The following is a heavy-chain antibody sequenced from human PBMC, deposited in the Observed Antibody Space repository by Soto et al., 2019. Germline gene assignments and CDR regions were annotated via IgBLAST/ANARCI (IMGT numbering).Heavy chain of an antibody. Sequence: GASVKVSCKASGYTFTIYVMHWVRKAPGQRLEWMGWINAGNGNTKYSQKFQGRVTITRDTSASTAYMELSSLRSEDTAVYYCARVGVVVAATVLGAFDIWGQGTMVTVSS. CDR2: INAGNGNT. CDR3: ARVGVVVAATVLGAFDI. J-gene: IGHJ3*02. CDR1: GYTFTIYV. D-gene: IGHD2-15*01. V-gene: IGHV1-3*01.